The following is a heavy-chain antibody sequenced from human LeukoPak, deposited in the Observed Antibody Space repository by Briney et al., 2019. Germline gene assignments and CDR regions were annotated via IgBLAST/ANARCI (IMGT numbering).Heavy chain of an antibody. Sequence: ASVKVSCKTSGYTFTGQYLHWVRQAPGQGLEWMGWINPNSGGTKSAQKFQGRVIMTRDTSISTAYTELRSLSSDDTAVYYCARGRQLHLGELFPFAEFFQPWGQGTLVTVFS. D-gene: IGHD3-16*01. CDR2: INPNSGGT. CDR3: ARGRQLHLGELFPFAEFFQP. CDR1: GYTFTGQY. J-gene: IGHJ1*01. V-gene: IGHV1-2*02.